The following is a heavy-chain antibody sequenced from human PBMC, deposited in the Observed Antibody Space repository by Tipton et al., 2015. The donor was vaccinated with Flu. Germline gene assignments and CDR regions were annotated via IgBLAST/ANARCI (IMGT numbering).Heavy chain of an antibody. J-gene: IGHJ4*02. CDR2: IWSDGSNK. CDR1: GFTFSSCA. V-gene: IGHV3-33*01. D-gene: IGHD6-19*01. CDR3: ARDPVRGGWYFFDY. Sequence: SGFTFSSCAMHWVRQAPGKGLEWVAVIWSDGSNKYYADSVKGRFTISRDNSKNTLYMRMNSLRGEDTAVYYCARDPVRGGWYFFDYWGQGTLVAVSS.